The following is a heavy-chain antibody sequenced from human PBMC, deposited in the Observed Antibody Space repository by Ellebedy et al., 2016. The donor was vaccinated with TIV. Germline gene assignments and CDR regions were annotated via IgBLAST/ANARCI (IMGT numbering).Heavy chain of an antibody. CDR3: AVYDSSGYGPVIFSAFDI. D-gene: IGHD3-22*01. J-gene: IGHJ3*02. CDR1: GGTFSRYA. Sequence: SVKVSCXASGGTFSRYAISWVRQAPGQGLEWMGGIIPIFGTANYAQKFQGRVTITADESTSTAYMELSSLRSEDTAVYYCAVYDSSGYGPVIFSAFDIWGQGTMVTVSS. CDR2: IIPIFGTA. V-gene: IGHV1-69*13.